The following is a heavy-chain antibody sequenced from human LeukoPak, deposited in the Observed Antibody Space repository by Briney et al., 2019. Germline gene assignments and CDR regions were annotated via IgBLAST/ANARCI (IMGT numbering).Heavy chain of an antibody. Sequence: SETLSLTCTVSGGSFSSGTYYWSWIRQPPRKGLEWIGYIYYSGSTNYNPSLKSRVTISVDTSKNQCSLKLSSVTTADTAVYYCTRSTNLEAFDIWGQGTMVTVSS. CDR3: TRSTNLEAFDI. J-gene: IGHJ3*02. CDR2: IYYSGST. D-gene: IGHD2-8*01. CDR1: GGSFSSGTYY. V-gene: IGHV4-61*01.